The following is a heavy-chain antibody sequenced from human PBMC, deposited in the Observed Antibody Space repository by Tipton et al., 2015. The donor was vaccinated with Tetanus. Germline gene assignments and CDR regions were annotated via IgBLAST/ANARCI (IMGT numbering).Heavy chain of an antibody. J-gene: IGHJ4*02. CDR1: GGSINRYY. D-gene: IGHD3-16*01. CDR3: ARGSRVLGPWFY. Sequence: TLSLTCTVSGGSINRYYWSWIRQSPGKGLEWIGYINYSGTTNYASSLQSRVTISVDTSKNQFSLKLSSVTAADTAVYYCARGSRVLGPWFYWGQGTLVSVSS. CDR2: INYSGTT. V-gene: IGHV4-59*12.